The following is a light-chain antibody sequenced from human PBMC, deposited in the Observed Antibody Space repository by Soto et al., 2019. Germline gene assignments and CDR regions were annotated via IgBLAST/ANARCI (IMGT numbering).Light chain of an antibody. Sequence: EIVLTQSPGTLSLSPGERATLSCRASQSVSSSYLVWHQQKPGQAPRLLTYAASRRATGIQDRFSGSGSGTDFTLTISRLEPEDFAVYYCQQYGSSPWTFGQGTKVDIK. CDR3: QQYGSSPWT. CDR2: AAS. J-gene: IGKJ1*01. CDR1: QSVSSSY. V-gene: IGKV3-20*01.